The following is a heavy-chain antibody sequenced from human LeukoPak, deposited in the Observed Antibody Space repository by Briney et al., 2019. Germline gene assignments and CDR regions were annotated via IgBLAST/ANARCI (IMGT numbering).Heavy chain of an antibody. CDR2: IKQDGSEK. J-gene: IGHJ4*02. CDR1: GFTFSSYW. CDR3: ARDGSYYDSSGTQDIDY. Sequence: GGSLRLSCAASGFTFSSYWMSWVRQAPGKGLEWVANIKQDGSEKYYVDSVKGRFTISRDNAKNSLYLQMNSLRAEDTAVYYCARDGSYYDSSGTQDIDYWGQGTLVTVSS. D-gene: IGHD3-22*01. V-gene: IGHV3-7*01.